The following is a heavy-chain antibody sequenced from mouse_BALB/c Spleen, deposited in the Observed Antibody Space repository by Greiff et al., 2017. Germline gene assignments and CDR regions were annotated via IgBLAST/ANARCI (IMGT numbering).Heavy chain of an antibody. Sequence: EVQLVESGAELVKPGASVKLSCTASGFNIKDTYMHWVKQRPEQGLEWIGRIDPANGNTKYDPKFQGKATITADTSSNTAYLQLSSLTSEDTAVYYCARDYYGSRRFAYWGQGTLVTVSA. V-gene: IGHV14-3*02. D-gene: IGHD1-1*01. CDR2: IDPANGNT. CDR3: ARDYYGSRRFAY. CDR1: GFNIKDTY. J-gene: IGHJ3*01.